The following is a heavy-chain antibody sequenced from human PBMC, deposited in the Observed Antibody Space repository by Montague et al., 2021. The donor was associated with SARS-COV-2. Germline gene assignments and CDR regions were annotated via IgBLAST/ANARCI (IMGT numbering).Heavy chain of an antibody. CDR1: GVSISSTNW. V-gene: IGHV4-4*02. J-gene: IGHJ3*02. CDR3: ARGQVTIFGVLIMLPAAGALDI. D-gene: IGHD3-3*01. Sequence: SETLSLTCAVSGVSISSTNWWTWVRQPPGKRLEWLGEIFHTGGTNYNPSLRGRMTISVDKTKNQFSLSLNSLTAADTAMYYCARGQVTIFGVLIMLPAAGALDIWGQGTMVTVSS. CDR2: IFHTGGT.